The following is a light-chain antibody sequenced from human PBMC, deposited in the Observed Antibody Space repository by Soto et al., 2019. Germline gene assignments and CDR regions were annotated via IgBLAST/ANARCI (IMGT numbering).Light chain of an antibody. CDR3: SSYAGSDNFRI. J-gene: IGLJ2*01. Sequence: QSALTQFPSASGSPGQSVTSSCTGSSSDVGGYNYVSWYQQHPGKAPKLIIYEVYKRPSGVPDRFSGSKSGNTASLTVSGLQAEDEADYYCSSYAGSDNFRIFGGGTKLTVL. CDR2: EVY. CDR1: SSDVGGYNY. V-gene: IGLV2-8*01.